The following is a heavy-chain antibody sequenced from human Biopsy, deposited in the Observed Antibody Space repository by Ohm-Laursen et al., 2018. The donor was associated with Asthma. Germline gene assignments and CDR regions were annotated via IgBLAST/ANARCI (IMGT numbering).Heavy chain of an antibody. CDR2: IIPIFGIA. Sequence: SVKVSCKASGGTFSSYAISWVRQAPGQGLEWMGGIIPIFGIANYAQKFQGRVTITADKSTSTAYVELSSLRSEDTAVYYCARGGSYSSRRYYFDYWGQGTLVTVSS. D-gene: IGHD1-26*01. J-gene: IGHJ4*02. CDR3: ARGGSYSSRRYYFDY. CDR1: GGTFSSYA. V-gene: IGHV1-69*10.